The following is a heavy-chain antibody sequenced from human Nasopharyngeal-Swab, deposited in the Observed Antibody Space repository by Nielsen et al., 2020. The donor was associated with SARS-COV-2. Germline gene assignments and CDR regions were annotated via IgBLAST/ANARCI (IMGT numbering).Heavy chain of an antibody. CDR1: GGSISSSSYY. Sequence: GSLRLSCTVSGGSISSSSYYWGWIRQPPGKGLEWIGSIYYSGSTYYNPSLKSRVTISVDTSKNQFSLKLSSVTAADTAVYYCARGVGFCTNGVCYNKDYYYYYYMDVWGKGTTVTVSS. J-gene: IGHJ6*03. CDR3: ARGVGFCTNGVCYNKDYYYYYYMDV. V-gene: IGHV4-39*01. D-gene: IGHD2-8*01. CDR2: IYYSGST.